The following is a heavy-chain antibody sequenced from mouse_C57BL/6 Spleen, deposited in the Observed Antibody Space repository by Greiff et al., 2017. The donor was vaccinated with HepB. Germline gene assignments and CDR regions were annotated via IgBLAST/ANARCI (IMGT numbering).Heavy chain of an antibody. J-gene: IGHJ2*01. CDR2: IYPGNSDT. V-gene: IGHV1-5*01. Sequence: DVHLVESGTVLARPGASVKMSCKTSGYTFTSYWMHWVKQRPGQGLEWIGAIYPGNSDTSYNQKFKGKAKLTAVTSASTAYMELSSLTNEDSAVYYCTRRYYGSSSDYFDYWGQGTTLTVSS. CDR3: TRRYYGSSSDYFDY. D-gene: IGHD1-1*01. CDR1: GYTFTSYW.